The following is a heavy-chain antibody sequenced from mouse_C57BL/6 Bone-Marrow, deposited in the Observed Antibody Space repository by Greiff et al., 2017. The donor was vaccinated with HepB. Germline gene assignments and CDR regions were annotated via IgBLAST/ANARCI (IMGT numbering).Heavy chain of an antibody. D-gene: IGHD1-1*01. CDR3: TRMTPVVASFDY. CDR1: GFTFSDAW. Sequence: DVKLVESGGGLVQPGGSMKLSCAASGFTFSDAWMDWVRQSPEKGLEWVAEIRNKANNHATYYAESVKGRFTISRDDSKSRVYLQMNSLRAEDTGIYYCTRMTPVVASFDYWGQGTTLTVSS. J-gene: IGHJ2*01. CDR2: IRNKANNHAT. V-gene: IGHV6-6*01.